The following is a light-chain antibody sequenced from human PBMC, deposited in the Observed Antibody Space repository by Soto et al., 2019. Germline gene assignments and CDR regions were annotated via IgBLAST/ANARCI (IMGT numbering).Light chain of an antibody. J-gene: IGKJ4*01. CDR2: GAS. CDR3: QQRSRWPLT. CDR1: QSVTSSH. V-gene: IGKV3D-20*02. Sequence: EIVLTQTPGTLSLSPGERATLSCRASQSVTSSHLAWYQQKPGQAPRLLIYGASTRATGIPDRFSGSGSDTDFTLTISGLEPEDFAVYYCQQRSRWPLTFGGGTKVEIK.